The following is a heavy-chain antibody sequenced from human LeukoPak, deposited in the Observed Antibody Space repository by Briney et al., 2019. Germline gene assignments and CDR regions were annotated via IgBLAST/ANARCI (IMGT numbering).Heavy chain of an antibody. CDR3: ASRAHYDSSGSFDY. V-gene: IGHV1-69*05. CDR2: IIPIFGTG. Sequence: ASVKVSCKASGGTFSSYAISWVRQAPGQGLEWMGRIIPIFGTGNYAQKFQGRVTITTDESTSTAYMKLSSLRSEDTAVYYCASRAHYDSSGSFDYWGQGTLVTVSS. D-gene: IGHD3-22*01. J-gene: IGHJ4*02. CDR1: GGTFSSYA.